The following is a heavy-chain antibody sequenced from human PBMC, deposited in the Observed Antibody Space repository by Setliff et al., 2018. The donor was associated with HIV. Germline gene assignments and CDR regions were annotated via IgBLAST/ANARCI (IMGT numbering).Heavy chain of an antibody. D-gene: IGHD2-8*02. CDR1: GFAFSDYD. CDR2: IGTGGDT. J-gene: IGHJ4*02. Sequence: GGSLRLSCATSGFAFSDYDFHWVRQVTGEGLEWVSAIGTGGDTYYADSVKGRFTISRDNAKNTLYLQMNSLRGEDTAVYYCAKSLLVAGNDYWGQGTLVTVPQ. CDR3: AKSLLVAGNDY. V-gene: IGHV3-13*01.